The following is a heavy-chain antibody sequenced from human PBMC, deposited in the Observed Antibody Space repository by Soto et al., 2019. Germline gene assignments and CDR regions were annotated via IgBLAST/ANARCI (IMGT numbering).Heavy chain of an antibody. Sequence: QVQLVQSGAEVKKPGASVNVSCKASGYTFTDYALHWVRQAPGQRLEWMGWINAGNGNTKCSQKFQGRVTITRDTSASTAYMELSSLKSEDTAVYYCARGDYYDIHDYWGQGTLVTVSS. V-gene: IGHV1-3*01. CDR2: INAGNGNT. J-gene: IGHJ4*02. D-gene: IGHD3-22*01. CDR3: ARGDYYDIHDY. CDR1: GYTFTDYA.